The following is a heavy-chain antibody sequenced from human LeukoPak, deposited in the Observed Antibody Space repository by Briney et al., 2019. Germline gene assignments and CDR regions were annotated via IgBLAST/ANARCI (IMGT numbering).Heavy chain of an antibody. CDR2: ISWNSGSI. CDR3: AKDTGSGSYPYFDY. CDR1: GFTFSSYN. D-gene: IGHD3-10*01. V-gene: IGHV3-9*01. J-gene: IGHJ4*02. Sequence: GGSLRLSCAASGFTFSSYNMNWVRQAPGKGLEWVSGISWNSGSIGYADSVKGRFTISRDNAKNSLYLQMNSLRAEDTALYYCAKDTGSGSYPYFDYWGQGTLVTVSS.